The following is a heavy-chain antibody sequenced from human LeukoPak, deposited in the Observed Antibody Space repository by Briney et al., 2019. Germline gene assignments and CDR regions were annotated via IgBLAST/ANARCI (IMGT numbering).Heavy chain of an antibody. Sequence: GGSLRLSCAASGFTFNNYVMSWVRQAPGKGLEWVSGISGGGGTTYYADSVKGRFTISRDNAKKSLYLQMHSLRAEDTAVYYCARDSHKFDSSGYYPDAFDIWGQGTMVTVSS. CDR1: GFTFNNYV. D-gene: IGHD3-22*01. V-gene: IGHV3-23*01. CDR3: ARDSHKFDSSGYYPDAFDI. CDR2: ISGGGGTT. J-gene: IGHJ3*02.